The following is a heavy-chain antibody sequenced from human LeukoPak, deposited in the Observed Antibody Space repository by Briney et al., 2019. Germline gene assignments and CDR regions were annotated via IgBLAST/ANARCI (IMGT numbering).Heavy chain of an antibody. Sequence: SETLSLTCTVTGDSVSSHYWGWIRQPPGKGLEWIAYVYYTGTSNYNPSLKSRVTISIDTSKNQFSLKRISVTAADTAVYYCARYSNHVDYFDSWGQGTLVTVSS. CDR1: GDSVSSHY. J-gene: IGHJ4*02. CDR2: VYYTGTS. D-gene: IGHD4-11*01. V-gene: IGHV4-59*02. CDR3: ARYSNHVDYFDS.